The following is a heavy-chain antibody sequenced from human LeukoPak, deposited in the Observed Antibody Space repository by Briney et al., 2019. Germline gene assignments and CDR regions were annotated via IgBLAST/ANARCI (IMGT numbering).Heavy chain of an antibody. J-gene: IGHJ4*02. CDR1: GGSISCYY. Sequence: SETLSLTCTVSGGSISCYYWSWIRQPAGKGLEWIGRIYTSGSTNYNPSLKSRVTMSVDTSKNQFSLKLSSVTAADTAVYYCARFGTPDYYDSSGYVYWGQGTLVTVSS. V-gene: IGHV4-4*07. CDR3: ARFGTPDYYDSSGYVY. D-gene: IGHD3-22*01. CDR2: IYTSGST.